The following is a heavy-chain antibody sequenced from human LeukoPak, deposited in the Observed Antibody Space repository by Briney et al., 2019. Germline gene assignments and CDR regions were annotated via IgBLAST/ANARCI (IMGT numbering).Heavy chain of an antibody. CDR2: IYHSGST. CDR3: ARLRYSSFSEGYFDY. Sequence: SGTLSLTCAVSGGSISSSNWWSWVRQPPGKGLEWIGEIYHSGSTNYNPSLKSRVTISVDTSKNQFSLKLSSVTAADTAVYYCARLRYSSFSEGYFDYWGQGTLVTVSS. J-gene: IGHJ4*02. D-gene: IGHD6-13*01. V-gene: IGHV4-4*02. CDR1: GGSISSSNW.